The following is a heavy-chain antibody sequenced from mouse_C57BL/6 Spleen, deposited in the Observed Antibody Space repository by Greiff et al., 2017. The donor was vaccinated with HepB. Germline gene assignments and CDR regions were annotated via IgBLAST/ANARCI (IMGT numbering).Heavy chain of an antibody. D-gene: IGHD1-1*01. J-gene: IGHJ3*01. CDR2: IFPGSGST. V-gene: IGHV1-75*01. CDR1: GYTFTDYY. Sequence: VHLVESGPELVKPGASVKISCKASGYTFTDYYINWVKQRPGQGLEWIGWIFPGSGSTYYNEKFKGKATLTVDKSSSTAYMLLSSLTSEDSAVYFCARSDYYGSSYVFAYWGQGTLVTVSA. CDR3: ARSDYYGSSYVFAY.